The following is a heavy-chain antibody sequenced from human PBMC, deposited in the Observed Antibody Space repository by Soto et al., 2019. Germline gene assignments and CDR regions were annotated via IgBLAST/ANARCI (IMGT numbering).Heavy chain of an antibody. Sequence: EVQLVESGGGLVKPGGSLRLSCAASGVTFSSFSFNWVRQAPGKGLEWVSFILSSSGSIFYADSVKGRFTISRDNAKNSLYLQMNSLKDEDTAAHYCARDAREQLVRRGFYYYYMDVWGKGTTVTVAS. J-gene: IGHJ6*03. CDR2: ILSSSGSI. CDR1: GVTFSSFS. V-gene: IGHV3-21*01. CDR3: ARDAREQLVRRGFYYYYMDV. D-gene: IGHD6-6*01.